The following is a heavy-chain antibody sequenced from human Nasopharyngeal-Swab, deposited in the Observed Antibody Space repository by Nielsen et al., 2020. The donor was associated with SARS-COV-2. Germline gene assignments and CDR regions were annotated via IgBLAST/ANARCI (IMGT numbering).Heavy chain of an antibody. CDR3: AKDRRELRPYYYYYGMDV. CDR1: GFTFSSSD. D-gene: IGHD1-7*01. Sequence: GESLKISCAASGFTFSSSDMTWVRQAPGKGLEWVSAISGSGGSTYYADSVKGRFTISRDNSKNTLYLQMNSLRAEDTAVYYCAKDRRELRPYYYYYGMDVWGQGTTVTVSS. J-gene: IGHJ6*02. CDR2: ISGSGGST. V-gene: IGHV3-23*01.